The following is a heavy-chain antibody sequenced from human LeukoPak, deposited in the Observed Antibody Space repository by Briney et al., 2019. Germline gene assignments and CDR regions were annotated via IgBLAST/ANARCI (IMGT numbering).Heavy chain of an antibody. CDR1: GYTLTELS. D-gene: IGHD6-19*01. V-gene: IGHV1-24*01. J-gene: IGHJ4*02. Sequence: GASVKVSCKVSGYTLTELSMHWVRQAPGKGLEWMGGFDPEDGETIYAQKFQGRVTMTEDTSTATAYMELSSLRAEDTAVYYCARHSGYSSGWDAYYFDYWGQGTLVTVSS. CDR2: FDPEDGET. CDR3: ARHSGYSSGWDAYYFDY.